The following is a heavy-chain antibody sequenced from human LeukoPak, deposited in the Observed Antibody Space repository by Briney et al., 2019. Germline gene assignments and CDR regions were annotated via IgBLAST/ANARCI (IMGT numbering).Heavy chain of an antibody. D-gene: IGHD4-17*01. CDR2: IHYSGST. CDR1: GGSFRGYY. Sequence: SETLSLTCAVYGGSFRGYYWSWIRQPPGKGLEWIGLIHYSGSTNYNPSLKSRLTMSVDTSKNQFSLKLSSVTAADTAVYYCARDYGDYVGAFDIWGQGTMVTVSS. V-gene: IGHV4-59*12. CDR3: ARDYGDYVGAFDI. J-gene: IGHJ3*02.